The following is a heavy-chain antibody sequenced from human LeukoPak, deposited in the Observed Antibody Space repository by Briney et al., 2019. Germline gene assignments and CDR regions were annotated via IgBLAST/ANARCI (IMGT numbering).Heavy chain of an antibody. CDR1: GGSFSGYY. CDR3: ARGLGYCSSTSCYTIWFDP. Sequence: PSETLSLTCAVYGGSFSGYYWSWIRQPPGKGLEWIGEINHSGSTNYNPSLKSRVTISVDTSKNQFSLKLSSVTAADTAVYYCARGLGYCSSTSCYTIWFDPWGQGTLVTVSS. V-gene: IGHV4-34*01. J-gene: IGHJ5*02. D-gene: IGHD2-2*02. CDR2: INHSGST.